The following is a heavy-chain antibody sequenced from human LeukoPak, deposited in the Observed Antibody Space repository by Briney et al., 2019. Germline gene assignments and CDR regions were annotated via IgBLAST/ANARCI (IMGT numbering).Heavy chain of an antibody. CDR1: GGSISSGSYC. V-gene: IGHV4-61*02. Sequence: SETLSLTCTVSGGSISSGSYCWRWLRQPGGTGLEWLGRIYASGSTNYNPSLKSRVTISVDTPKNQFSLKLSSVTAADTAVYYCARGTRVGATMGDAFDIWGQGTMVTVSS. CDR3: ARGTRVGATMGDAFDI. J-gene: IGHJ3*02. CDR2: IYASGST. D-gene: IGHD1-26*01.